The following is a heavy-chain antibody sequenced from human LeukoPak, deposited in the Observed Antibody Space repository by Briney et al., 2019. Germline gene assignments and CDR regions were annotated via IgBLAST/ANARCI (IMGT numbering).Heavy chain of an antibody. CDR1: GGSISSGGYY. J-gene: IGHJ4*02. CDR3: ARVSDLYYDSSGYSHYFDY. CDR2: IYYSGST. D-gene: IGHD3-22*01. Sequence: PSETLSLTCTVSGGSISSGGYYWSWIRQHPGKGLEWIGYIYYSGSTYYNPSLKSRVTISLDTSKNQFSLKLSSVTAADTAVYYCARVSDLYYDSSGYSHYFDYWGQGTLVTVSS. V-gene: IGHV4-31*03.